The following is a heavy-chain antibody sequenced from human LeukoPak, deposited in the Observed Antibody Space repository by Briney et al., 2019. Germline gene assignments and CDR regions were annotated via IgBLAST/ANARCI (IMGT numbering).Heavy chain of an antibody. D-gene: IGHD4-17*01. CDR3: ARDGDYGATRGYYYMDV. V-gene: IGHV3-43*01. Sequence: GGSLRLSCAASGFTFDDYTMHWVRQAPGKGLEWVSLISWDGGSTYYADSVKGRFTISRDNSKNSLYPQMNSLRTEDTALYYCARDGDYGATRGYYYMDVWGKGTTVTVSS. CDR2: ISWDGGST. CDR1: GFTFDDYT. J-gene: IGHJ6*03.